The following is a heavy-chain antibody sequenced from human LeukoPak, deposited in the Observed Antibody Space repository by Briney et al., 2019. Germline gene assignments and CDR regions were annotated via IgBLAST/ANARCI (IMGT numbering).Heavy chain of an antibody. D-gene: IGHD5-18*01. CDR1: GYTFTSYD. CDR2: MNPNSGNT. Sequence: ASVKVSCKASGYTFTSYDINWVRQATGQGLEWMGWMNPNSGNTGYAQKFQGRVTMTRNTSISTAYMELSSLRSEDTAVYYCARDREQLNSFDYWGQGTLVTVSS. CDR3: ARDREQLNSFDY. V-gene: IGHV1-8*01. J-gene: IGHJ4*02.